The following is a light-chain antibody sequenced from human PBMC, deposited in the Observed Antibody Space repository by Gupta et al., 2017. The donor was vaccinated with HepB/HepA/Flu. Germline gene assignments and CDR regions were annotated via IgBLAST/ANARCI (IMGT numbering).Light chain of an antibody. CDR2: QSS. V-gene: IGKV1-5*03. CDR3: QECHSYSRT. Sequence: DIQMTQSPSTLSASVVDRVTITCRASENINVWLAWYQQKPGKAPKLLIYQSSTLETGVPSRFVGSGSETEFTLTIDSLQPDDFATYYCQECHSYSRTFGQGTKVDIQ. J-gene: IGKJ1*01. CDR1: ENINVW.